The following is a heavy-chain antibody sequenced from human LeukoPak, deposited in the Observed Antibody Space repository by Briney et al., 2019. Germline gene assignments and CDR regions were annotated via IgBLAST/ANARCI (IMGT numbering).Heavy chain of an antibody. V-gene: IGHV3-43*02. D-gene: IGHD3-3*01. Sequence: GESLTLASEAYRFTFDDYAMRWVRQAPGKGLEWVSLISGDGGSTYYANSVKGRFTISRDNSKNSLYLQMNSLRTEDTALYYCAKSRREYDFWSVYFDYWGQGTLVTVSS. CDR3: AKSRREYDFWSVYFDY. CDR2: ISGDGGST. J-gene: IGHJ4*02. CDR1: RFTFDDYA.